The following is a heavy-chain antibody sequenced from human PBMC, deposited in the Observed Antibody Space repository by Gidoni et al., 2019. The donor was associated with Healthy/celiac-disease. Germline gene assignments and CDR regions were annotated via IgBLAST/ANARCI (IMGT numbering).Heavy chain of an antibody. CDR1: GFPFSSYG. CDR2: IWYDGSNK. CDR3: ARDEYSSSGGAVDY. D-gene: IGHD6-6*01. Sequence: QVQLVESGGGVVQPGRSLRLSCAAPGFPFSSYGMHWVRQAPGKGLEWVAVIWYDGSNKYYADSVKGRFTISRDNSKNTLYLQMNSLRAEDTAVYYCARDEYSSSGGAVDYWGQGTLVTVSS. J-gene: IGHJ4*02. V-gene: IGHV3-33*01.